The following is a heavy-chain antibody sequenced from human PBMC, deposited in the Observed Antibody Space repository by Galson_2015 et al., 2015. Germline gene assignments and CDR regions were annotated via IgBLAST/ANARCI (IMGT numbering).Heavy chain of an antibody. Sequence: LRLSCAASGFTFTSYEMSWVRQAPGKGLEWVSYISSTGITTYYAGSVKGRFTISRDNAKSSLYLQMNSLGAEDTAVYYCAREVGYHLDYWGQGTLVTVSS. CDR3: AREVGYHLDY. CDR1: GFTFTSYE. CDR2: ISSTGITT. D-gene: IGHD5-12*01. V-gene: IGHV3-48*03. J-gene: IGHJ4*02.